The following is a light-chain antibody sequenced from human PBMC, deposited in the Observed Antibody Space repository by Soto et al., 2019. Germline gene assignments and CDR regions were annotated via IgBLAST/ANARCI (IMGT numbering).Light chain of an antibody. V-gene: IGKV3-20*01. CDR2: AAS. CDR3: QQCGSSPLT. Sequence: EIVLTQSQGTMSLSPGERATLSCRASQSVSSYYLAWYQQKPGQAPRLLIYAASSRATGIPDRFSGGGSGTDFTLTISRLEPDDFAVYYCQQCGSSPLTFGQGTKVEIK. CDR1: QSVSSYY. J-gene: IGKJ1*01.